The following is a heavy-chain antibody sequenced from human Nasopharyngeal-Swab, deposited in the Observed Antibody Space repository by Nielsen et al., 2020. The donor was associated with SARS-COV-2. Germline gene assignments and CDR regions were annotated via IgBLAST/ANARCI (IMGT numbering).Heavy chain of an antibody. V-gene: IGHV3-11*01. D-gene: IGHD3-10*01. CDR1: GFTFSDYY. Sequence: GGSLRLSCAASGFTFSDYYMSWIRQAPGKGLEWVSYISSGSTIYYADSVKGRFTISRDNAKNSLYLQMNSLRAEDTAVYYCARGLRRPLLWFREAPTFDIWGQGTMVTVSS. CDR2: ISSGSTI. J-gene: IGHJ3*02. CDR3: ARGLRRPLLWFREAPTFDI.